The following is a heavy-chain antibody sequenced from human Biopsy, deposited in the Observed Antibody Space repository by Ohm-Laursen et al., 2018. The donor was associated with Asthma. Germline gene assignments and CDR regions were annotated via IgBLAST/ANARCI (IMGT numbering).Heavy chain of an antibody. Sequence: SLRLSCAASGFSFSNFGMHWVRQALGKRLEWVAVISFDGSNEDYADSVKGRFTISRDNSKNTLFLEMNSLRPEDTAVYYCAKELFPGWELRRGPDYWGQGTLVTVSS. CDR2: ISFDGSNE. CDR1: GFSFSNFG. V-gene: IGHV3-30*18. J-gene: IGHJ4*02. CDR3: AKELFPGWELRRGPDY. D-gene: IGHD1-26*01.